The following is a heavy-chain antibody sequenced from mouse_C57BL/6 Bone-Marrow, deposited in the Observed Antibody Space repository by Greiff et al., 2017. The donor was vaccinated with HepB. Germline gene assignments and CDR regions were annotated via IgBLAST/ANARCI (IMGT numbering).Heavy chain of an antibody. Sequence: VQLQQSGPGLVQPSQSLSITCTVSGFSLTSYGVHWVRQSPGKGLEWLGVIWRGGSTDYNAAFMSRLSITKDNSKSQVFFKMNSLQADDTAIYYCAKNRLSYYYAMDYWGQGTSVTVSS. CDR1: GFSLTSYG. J-gene: IGHJ4*01. V-gene: IGHV2-5*01. D-gene: IGHD6-2*01. CDR3: AKNRLSYYYAMDY. CDR2: IWRGGST.